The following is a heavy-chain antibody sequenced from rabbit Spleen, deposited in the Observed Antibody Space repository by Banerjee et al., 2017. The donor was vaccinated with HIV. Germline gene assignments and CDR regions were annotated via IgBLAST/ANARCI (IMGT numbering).Heavy chain of an antibody. CDR3: ARSASSGGWSMSL. J-gene: IGHJ4*01. D-gene: IGHD1-1*01. CDR2: IYTTSGST. Sequence: QQQLEESGGGLVKPGGTLTLTCKGSGIDFSSTYHMCWVRQAPGKGLEWIGYIYTTSGSTNYASWTKGRFTISRNTNQNSVTLQMNILTAADMATYFCARSASSGGWSMSLWGPGTLVTVS. V-gene: IGHV1S43*01. CDR1: GIDFSSTYH.